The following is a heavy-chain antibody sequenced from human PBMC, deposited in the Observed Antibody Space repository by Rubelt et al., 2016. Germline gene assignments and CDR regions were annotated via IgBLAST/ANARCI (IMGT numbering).Heavy chain of an antibody. V-gene: IGHV5-10-1*01. CDR2: IDPSGSYT. J-gene: IGHJ5*02. CDR3: ARHAGDGGNSEDWFDP. Sequence: EVLLVQSGAEVKKPGESLRISCKGSGYSFTSYWISWVRQMPGKGLEWMGRIDPSGSYTNYSPSCQGHVTNSADKSISTAYLQWSSLKASDTAMYYCARHAGDGGNSEDWFDPWGQGTLVTVSS. CDR1: GYSFTSYW. D-gene: IGHD4-23*01.